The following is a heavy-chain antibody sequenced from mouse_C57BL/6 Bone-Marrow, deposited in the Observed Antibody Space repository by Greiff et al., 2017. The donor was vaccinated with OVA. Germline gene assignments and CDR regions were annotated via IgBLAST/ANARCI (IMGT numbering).Heavy chain of an antibody. V-gene: IGHV1-26*01. J-gene: IGHJ4*01. CDR3: ARGSWGGY. Sequence: EVQLQQSGPELVKPGASVKISCKASGYTFTDYYMNWVKQSHGKSLEWIGDINPNNGGTSYNQKFKGKATLTVDKSSSTAYMELRSLTSEDSAVYYCARGSWGGYWGQGTSVTVSS. CDR1: GYTFTDYY. D-gene: IGHD4-1*01. CDR2: INPNNGGT.